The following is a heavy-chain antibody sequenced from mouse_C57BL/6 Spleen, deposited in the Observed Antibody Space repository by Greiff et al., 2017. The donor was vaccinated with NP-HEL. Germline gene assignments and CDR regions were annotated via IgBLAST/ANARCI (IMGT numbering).Heavy chain of an antibody. D-gene: IGHD1-1*01. J-gene: IGHJ2*01. CDR3: ARIGTTVVATDYFDY. V-gene: IGHV8-12*01. Sequence: QVQLKESGPGILQSSQTLSLTCSFSGFSLSTSGMGVSWIRQPSGKGLEWLAHIYWDDDKRYNPSLKSRLTISKDTSRNQVFLKITSVDTADTATYYCARIGTTVVATDYFDYWGQGTTLTVSS. CDR1: GFSLSTSGMG. CDR2: IYWDDDK.